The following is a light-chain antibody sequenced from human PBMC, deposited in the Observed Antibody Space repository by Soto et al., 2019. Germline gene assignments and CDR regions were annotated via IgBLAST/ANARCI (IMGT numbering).Light chain of an antibody. CDR3: QQPPYT. CDR1: QTPRTF. J-gene: IGKJ3*01. Sequence: DIQMTQSPSSLSASVGDRVTIPCRASQTPRTFLNWYQQKPGKAPKLLIYATSTLQSGVPSRFSCRDSGADFTLTINNLQPEDFATYYCQQPPYTFGPGTKVDIK. V-gene: IGKV1-39*01. CDR2: ATS.